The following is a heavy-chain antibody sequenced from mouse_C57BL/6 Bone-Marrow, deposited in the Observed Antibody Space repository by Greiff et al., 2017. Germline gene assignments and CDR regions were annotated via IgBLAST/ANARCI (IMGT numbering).Heavy chain of an antibody. J-gene: IGHJ3*01. D-gene: IGHD5-5*01. Sequence: EVQLVESGGGLVQPGGSLSLSCAASGFTFTDYYMSWVRQPPGKALEWLGFIRNKANGYTTEYSASVKGRFTISRDNSQRILYLQMNALRAEDSATYYCARYSLPGFAYWGQGTLVTVSA. CDR1: GFTFTDYY. V-gene: IGHV7-3*01. CDR2: IRNKANGYTT. CDR3: ARYSLPGFAY.